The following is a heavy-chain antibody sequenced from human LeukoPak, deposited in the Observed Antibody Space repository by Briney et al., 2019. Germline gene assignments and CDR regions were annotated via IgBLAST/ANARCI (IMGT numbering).Heavy chain of an antibody. CDR2: IYYNGST. Sequence: NPSETLSLTCSVSGGSISTYYWSWIRQPPGKGLEWIGYIYYNGSTSYNPSLKSRVTISVDTSKNQFSLDLSSVTAADTAVYYCARHGIVDSSRKYYFDHWGQGTLVTVSS. J-gene: IGHJ4*02. CDR1: GGSISTYY. CDR3: ARHGIVDSSRKYYFDH. D-gene: IGHD6-13*01. V-gene: IGHV4-59*08.